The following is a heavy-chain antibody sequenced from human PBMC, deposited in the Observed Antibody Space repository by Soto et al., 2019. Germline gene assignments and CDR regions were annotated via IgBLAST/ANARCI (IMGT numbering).Heavy chain of an antibody. CDR1: GFTFSSYA. J-gene: IGHJ6*03. Sequence: GGSLRLSCAASGFTFSSYAISWVRQAPGKGLEWVSAISGSGGSTYYADSVKGRFTISRDNSKNTLYLQMNSLRAEDTAVYYCAKGGGTMVRGVIITYWGGYYYYMDVWGKGTTVTVSS. CDR2: ISGSGGST. D-gene: IGHD3-10*01. CDR3: AKGGGTMVRGVIITYWGGYYYYMDV. V-gene: IGHV3-23*01.